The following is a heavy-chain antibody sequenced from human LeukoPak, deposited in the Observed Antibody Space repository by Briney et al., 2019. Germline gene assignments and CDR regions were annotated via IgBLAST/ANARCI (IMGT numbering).Heavy chain of an antibody. CDR2: IYYSGST. Sequence: SETLSLTCTVSGGSISSYYWSWIRQPPGKGLEWIGYIYYSGSTNYNPSLKSRVTISVDTSKNQFSLKLSSVTAADTTVYYCAALAGTTSDYWGQGTLVTVSS. CDR1: GGSISSYY. CDR3: AALAGTTSDY. J-gene: IGHJ4*02. V-gene: IGHV4-59*01. D-gene: IGHD4-17*01.